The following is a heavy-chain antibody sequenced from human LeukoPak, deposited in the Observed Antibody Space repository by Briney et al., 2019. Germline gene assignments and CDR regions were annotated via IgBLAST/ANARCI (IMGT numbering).Heavy chain of an antibody. J-gene: IGHJ4*02. CDR1: GFTFSSYW. V-gene: IGHV3-23*01. Sequence: PGGSLRLSCAASGFTFSSYWMSWVRQAPGKGLEWVSAISGSGGSTYYADSVKGRFTISRDNSKNTLYLQMNSLRAEDTAVYYCAKRGDYVGWYYFDYWGQGTLVTVSS. D-gene: IGHD4-17*01. CDR2: ISGSGGST. CDR3: AKRGDYVGWYYFDY.